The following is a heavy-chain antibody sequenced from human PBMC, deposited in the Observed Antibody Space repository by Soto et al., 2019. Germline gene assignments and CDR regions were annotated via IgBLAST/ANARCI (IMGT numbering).Heavy chain of an antibody. J-gene: IGHJ4*02. Sequence: SETLSLTCSVSGGSISIQYWSWIRQPPGKGLEWIGYIYYSGSTNYNPSLKSRVTISVDTSKNHFSLHLTSVTAADTAVYYCARANPVYAVVWGQGTLVTVSS. CDR3: ARANPVYAVV. V-gene: IGHV4-59*11. CDR1: GGSISIQY. CDR2: IYYSGST. D-gene: IGHD2-2*01.